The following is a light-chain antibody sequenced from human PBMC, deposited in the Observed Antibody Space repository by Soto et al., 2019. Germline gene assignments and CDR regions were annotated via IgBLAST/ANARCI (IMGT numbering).Light chain of an antibody. Sequence: QSALTQPASVSGSPGQSITISCTGTSSDVGNYNLVSWYQHHPGKAPRLIIFETRKRPSGVSDRFSGSKSGNTASLAITGLQIEDESDYYCQSYDSRLRGLVFGVGTKLTVL. CDR3: QSYDSRLRGLV. J-gene: IGLJ2*01. V-gene: IGLV2-14*02. CDR2: ETR. CDR1: SSDVGNYNL.